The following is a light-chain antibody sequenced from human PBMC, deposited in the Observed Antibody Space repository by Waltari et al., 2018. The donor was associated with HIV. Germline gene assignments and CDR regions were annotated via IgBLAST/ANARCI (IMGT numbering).Light chain of an antibody. CDR2: RNN. CDR1: RSNIGSNY. J-gene: IGLJ1*01. V-gene: IGLV1-47*01. CDR3: ATWDDTLSGPD. Sequence: QSVLTQPPSASGTPGQRVTISCSGSRSNIGSNYVYWYQQLPGTAPKLLIYRNNERPSGVPDRFPGSKSGTSASLAISGLRSEDEADYYCATWDDTLSGPDFGTGTKVTVL.